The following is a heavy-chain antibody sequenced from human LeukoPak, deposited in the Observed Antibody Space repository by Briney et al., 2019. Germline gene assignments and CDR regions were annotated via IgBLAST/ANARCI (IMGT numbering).Heavy chain of an antibody. CDR3: ASERRTFWYFDL. CDR1: GFTFSSYA. J-gene: IGHJ2*01. Sequence: PGGSLRLSCAASGFTFSSYAMSWVRRAPGKGLEWLSTISSSGGSTYYADSVKGRFTISRDNSKNTLFLQLNSLRAEDTAVYYCASERRTFWYFDLWGRGTLVTVSS. CDR2: ISSSGGST. D-gene: IGHD2/OR15-2a*01. V-gene: IGHV3-23*01.